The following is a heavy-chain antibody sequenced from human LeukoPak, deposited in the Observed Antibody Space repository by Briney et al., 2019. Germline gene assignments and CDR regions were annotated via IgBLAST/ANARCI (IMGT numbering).Heavy chain of an antibody. CDR3: ARKNSSLPKD. J-gene: IGHJ4*02. D-gene: IGHD2/OR15-2a*01. CDR2: ISNSGGTT. Sequence: PGGSLRLSCAASGFTFSSYWMSWVRQAPGKGLEWVSTISNSGGTTYYADSVKGRFTISRDDSENTLYLQMNSLRAEDTAVYYCARKNSSLPKDWGQGTLVTVSS. V-gene: IGHV3-23*01. CDR1: GFTFSSYW.